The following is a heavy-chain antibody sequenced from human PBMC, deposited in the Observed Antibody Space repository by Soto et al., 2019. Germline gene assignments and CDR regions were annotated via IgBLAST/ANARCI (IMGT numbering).Heavy chain of an antibody. Sequence: QVQLQESGPGLVKPSQTLSLTCTVSGGSLSSGDYYWSWIRQHPGKGLEWIGYISYSGSTYYNPSIKSRVSISVDTSKNQFSLKLSSVTAADTAVYYCARWWSGSRQGFDPWGQGTLVTVSS. D-gene: IGHD3-3*01. CDR2: ISYSGST. CDR1: GGSLSSGDYY. J-gene: IGHJ5*02. V-gene: IGHV4-31*03. CDR3: ARWWSGSRQGFDP.